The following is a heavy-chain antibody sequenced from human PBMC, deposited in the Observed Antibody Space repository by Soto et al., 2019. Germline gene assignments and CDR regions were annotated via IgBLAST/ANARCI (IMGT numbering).Heavy chain of an antibody. CDR2: SNHSGSS. D-gene: IGHD2-21*01. CDR3: ERCGRARRGWFDT. CDR1: GGSFSGYS. V-gene: IGHV4-34*01. J-gene: IGHJ5*02. Sequence: SQTLSLTCAVYGGSFSGYSWNWIRQPPGKGLEWVGESNHSGSSNYNPSLEPRVTISVGTSKSQFALKLGSETAADTAVYYCERCGRARRGWFDTWGQGTLVTVSS.